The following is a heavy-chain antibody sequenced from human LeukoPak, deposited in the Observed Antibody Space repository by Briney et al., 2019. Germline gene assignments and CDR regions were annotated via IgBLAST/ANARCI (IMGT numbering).Heavy chain of an antibody. CDR3: ARVGAMGYYYYMDV. Sequence: ASVTVSCKASGYTFTGYYMHWVRQAPGQGLEWMGWINPNSGGTNYAQKFQGRVTMNRDTSISTAYMELSRLRSEDTAVYYCARVGAMGYYYYMDVWGKGTTVTVSS. D-gene: IGHD5-18*01. V-gene: IGHV1-2*02. CDR2: INPNSGGT. J-gene: IGHJ6*03. CDR1: GYTFTGYY.